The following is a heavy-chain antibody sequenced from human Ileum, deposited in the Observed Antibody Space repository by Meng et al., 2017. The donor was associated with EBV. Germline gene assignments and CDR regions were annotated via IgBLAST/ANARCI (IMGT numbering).Heavy chain of an antibody. CDR2: TYYRSKWYN. CDR3: ARDSSSSAYSPFDY. D-gene: IGHD3-22*01. J-gene: IGHJ4*02. CDR1: GDSVSSNSAD. Sequence: QVPLHQSGPGLVKPSQTLSLPWDISGDSVSSNSADWNWIRQSPSRGLEWLGRTYYRSKWYNDYAVSVKSRITINPDTSKNQFSLQLNSVTPEDTAVYYCARDSSSSAYSPFDYWGQGTLVTVSS. V-gene: IGHV6-1*01.